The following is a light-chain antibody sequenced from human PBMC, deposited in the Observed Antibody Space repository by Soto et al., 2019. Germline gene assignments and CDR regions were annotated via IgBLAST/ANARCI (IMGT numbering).Light chain of an antibody. J-gene: IGKJ2*01. V-gene: IGKV4-1*01. CDR2: WAS. CDR3: QQYSSTPPT. CDR1: QSVLYSSNNKNY. Sequence: DIVMTQSPDSLAVSLGERATINCKSSQSVLYSSNNKNYLAWYQQKPGQPPKLLIYWASTRESGVPDRFSGSGSGTDFTLTISSLQVEDVAVYYCQQYSSTPPTFGQGTKLEIK.